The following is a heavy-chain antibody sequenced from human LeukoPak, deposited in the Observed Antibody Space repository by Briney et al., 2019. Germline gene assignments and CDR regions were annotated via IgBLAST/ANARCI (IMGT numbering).Heavy chain of an antibody. D-gene: IGHD5-18*01. CDR3: ARALEVDTAMDY. CDR2: IWYDGSNK. V-gene: IGHV3-33*01. CDR1: GFTFSSYG. Sequence: GRSLRLSCAASGFTFSSYGMHWVRQAPGKGLVWVAVIWYDGSNKYYADSVKGRFTISRDNSKNTLYLQMNSLRAEDTAVYYCARALEVDTAMDYWGQGTLVTVSS. J-gene: IGHJ4*02.